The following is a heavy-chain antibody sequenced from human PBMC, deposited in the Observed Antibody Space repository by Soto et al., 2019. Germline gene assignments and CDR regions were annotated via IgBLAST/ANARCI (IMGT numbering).Heavy chain of an antibody. CDR1: GYNFSNFG. CDR3: ARDDYSSIWYLVY. J-gene: IGHJ4*02. CDR2: ISAYNPNR. V-gene: IGHV1-18*01. Sequence: ASVKVSCKASGYNFSNFGVSWVRQAPGQGLEWMGWISAYNPNRNYAQKFQDRVTMTTDTSTSTAYMELRSLRYEDTAVYYCARDDYSSIWYLVYWGQGTLVTVSS. D-gene: IGHD6-13*01.